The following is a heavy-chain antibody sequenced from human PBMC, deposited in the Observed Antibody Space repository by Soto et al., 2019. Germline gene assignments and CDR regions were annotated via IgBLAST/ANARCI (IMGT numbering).Heavy chain of an antibody. CDR3: ARGGSGSYHFDY. J-gene: IGHJ4*02. D-gene: IGHD3-10*01. Sequence: QVQLVESGGGVVQPGRSLRLSCAASGFTFSSYGMHWVRQAPDKGLEWVAVIWYDGTNKYYADSVKGRFTISRDNSKNTLDLQMNSLRAEDTAVYYCARGGSGSYHFDYWGQGALVTVSS. CDR2: IWYDGTNK. V-gene: IGHV3-33*01. CDR1: GFTFSSYG.